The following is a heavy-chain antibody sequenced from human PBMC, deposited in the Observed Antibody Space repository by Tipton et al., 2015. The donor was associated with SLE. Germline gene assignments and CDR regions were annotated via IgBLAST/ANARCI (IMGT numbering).Heavy chain of an antibody. CDR2: IYYSGST. D-gene: IGHD2-2*01. Sequence: GLVKPSETLSLTCTVSGGSISSSSYYWGWIRQPPGKGLEWIGSIYYSGSTYYNPSLKSRVTISVDTSKNQFSLKLSSVTAADTAVYYCARRVKGYPRYCSSTSCYENWFDPWGQGTLVTVSS. CDR1: GGSISSSSYY. V-gene: IGHV4-39*01. CDR3: ARRVKGYPRYCSSTSCYENWFDP. J-gene: IGHJ5*02.